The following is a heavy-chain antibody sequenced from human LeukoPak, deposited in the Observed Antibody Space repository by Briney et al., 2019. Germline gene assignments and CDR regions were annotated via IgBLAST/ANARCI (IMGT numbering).Heavy chain of an antibody. Sequence: GGALRLACAVSGSTVKRNYMGWARQAPGKGLEWVSGISGSGGSKYYADSVKGRFTISIDNSKNTRYLQIDSLRAEATAVYYCAKDPGYYDRSGPTYWGQGTLVTVSS. CDR1: GSTVKRNY. V-gene: IGHV3-23*01. D-gene: IGHD3-22*01. J-gene: IGHJ4*02. CDR3: AKDPGYYDRSGPTY. CDR2: ISGSGGSK.